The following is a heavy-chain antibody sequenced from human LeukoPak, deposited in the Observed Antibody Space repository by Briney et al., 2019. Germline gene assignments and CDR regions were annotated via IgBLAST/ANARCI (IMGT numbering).Heavy chain of an antibody. D-gene: IGHD6-19*01. Sequence: PGGSLRLSCAASGFTFSSYGMQWVRQAPGKGLEWVAAIWYDGSEKYYADSVKGRFTISRDNSKNTLYLQMNSLRAEDTAVYYCAKGNSGWYDYWGQGTLVTVSS. V-gene: IGHV3-33*06. CDR2: IWYDGSEK. CDR3: AKGNSGWYDY. CDR1: GFTFSSYG. J-gene: IGHJ4*02.